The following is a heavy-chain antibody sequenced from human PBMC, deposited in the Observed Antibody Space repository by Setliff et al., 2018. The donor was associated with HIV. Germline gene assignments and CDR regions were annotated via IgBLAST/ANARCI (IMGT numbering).Heavy chain of an antibody. V-gene: IGHV1-18*01. D-gene: IGHD3-22*01. CDR1: GYTFTSYD. CDR2: ISAYNGNT. J-gene: IGHJ6*02. CDR3: AREIGDYYDSSGYYPPTDYYYGMDV. Sequence: ASVKVSCKASGYTFTSYDISWVRQAPGQGLEWMGWISAYNGNTNYPQKLQGRVTMTTDTSTSTAYMELRSLRSDDTAVYYCAREIGDYYDSSGYYPPTDYYYGMDVWGQGTTVTVSS.